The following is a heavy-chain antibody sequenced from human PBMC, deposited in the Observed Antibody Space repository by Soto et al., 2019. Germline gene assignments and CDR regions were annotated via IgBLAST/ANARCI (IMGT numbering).Heavy chain of an antibody. Sequence: QVQLVQSGAEVKKPGSSVTVSCKASGGTFSSYSINWVLQAPGPGLEWMGGSIPMVTTANYAQKFKGRVTITADDSTTTAYMELSSLTSDVTAVYLCARDRKTYTYRLRPTHYYAGMDVWGHGTTVTVSS. CDR1: GGTFSSYS. CDR3: ARDRKTYTYRLRPTHYYAGMDV. CDR2: SIPMVTTA. D-gene: IGHD1-1*01. J-gene: IGHJ6*02. V-gene: IGHV1-69*01.